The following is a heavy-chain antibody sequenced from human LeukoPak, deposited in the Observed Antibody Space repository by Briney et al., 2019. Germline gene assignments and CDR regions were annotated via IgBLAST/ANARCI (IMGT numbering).Heavy chain of an antibody. CDR2: ISNTNTYI. D-gene: IGHD3-22*01. CDR3: VRDGAYYDSAPYNFDY. CDR1: GFIFSSYS. Sequence: GGALRLSCAASGFIFSSYSINWVRQAPGEGLEWISSISNTNTYINYADSVKGRFTISRDNAKKSLYLLMTSLRAEDTAVYYCVRDGAYYDSAPYNFDYWGQGTLVAVSS. V-gene: IGHV3-21*01. J-gene: IGHJ4*02.